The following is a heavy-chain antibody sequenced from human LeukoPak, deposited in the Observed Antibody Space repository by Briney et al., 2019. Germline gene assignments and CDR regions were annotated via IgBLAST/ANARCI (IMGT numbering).Heavy chain of an antibody. J-gene: IGHJ4*02. CDR2: IYYSGTT. V-gene: IGHV4-61*08. CDR1: GGSISSGGYY. D-gene: IGHD4-11*01. Sequence: SETLSLTCTVSGGSISSGGYYWSWIRQHPGKGLEWIGYIYYSGTTNYNPSLKSRFTISVDTSKNQFSLKLSSVTAADTAVYYCVKESYSRYFDYWGQGTLVTVSS. CDR3: VKESYSRYFDY.